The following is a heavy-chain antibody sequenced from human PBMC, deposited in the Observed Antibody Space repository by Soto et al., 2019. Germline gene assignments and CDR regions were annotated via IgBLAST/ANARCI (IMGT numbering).Heavy chain of an antibody. D-gene: IGHD6-19*01. V-gene: IGHV4-59*01. Sequence: PSETLSLTCTVSGGSISSYYWSWIRQPPGKGLEWIADIYYSGSTNYSPSLKSRVTISVDTSKNQFSLNLSSVTAADTAVYFCATYVPDKLVVAGTSDAFDIWGQGTMVTVSS. CDR3: ATYVPDKLVVAGTSDAFDI. CDR2: IYYSGST. J-gene: IGHJ3*02. CDR1: GGSISSYY.